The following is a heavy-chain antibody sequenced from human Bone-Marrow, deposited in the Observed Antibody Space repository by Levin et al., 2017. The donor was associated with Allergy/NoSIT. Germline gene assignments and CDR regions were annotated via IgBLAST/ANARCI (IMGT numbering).Heavy chain of an antibody. V-gene: IGHV3-9*01. CDR2: ISWNSDNI. D-gene: IGHD6-6*01. Sequence: GGSLRLSCAASGFRFDDYAMHWVRQAPGKGLEWVSGISWNSDNIGYADSVKGRFTISRDNAKNSLYLQMNSLRAEDTALYYCIKDMGPRIPARPSYHYGMDVWGQGTTVTVSS. J-gene: IGHJ6*02. CDR1: GFRFDDYA. CDR3: IKDMGPRIPARPSYHYGMDV.